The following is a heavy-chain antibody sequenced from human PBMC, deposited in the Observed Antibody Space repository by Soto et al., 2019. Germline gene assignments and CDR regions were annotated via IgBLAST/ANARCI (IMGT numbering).Heavy chain of an antibody. J-gene: IGHJ4*02. Sequence: AGGSLRLSCAASGFTFDDYAMHWVRQAPGKGLEWVSGISWNSGSIGYADSVKGRFTISRDNAKNSLYLQMNSLRAEDTALYYCAKDLGYSSGGSCYGLGYWGQGTLVTVS. D-gene: IGHD2-15*01. CDR3: AKDLGYSSGGSCYGLGY. V-gene: IGHV3-9*01. CDR2: ISWNSGSI. CDR1: GFTFDDYA.